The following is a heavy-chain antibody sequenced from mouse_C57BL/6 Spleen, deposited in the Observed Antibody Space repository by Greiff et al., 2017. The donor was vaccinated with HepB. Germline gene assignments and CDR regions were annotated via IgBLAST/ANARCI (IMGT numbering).Heavy chain of an antibody. CDR3: AREGTTVVATSAMDY. D-gene: IGHD1-1*01. V-gene: IGHV1-64*01. Sequence: VKLQQPGAELVKPGASVKLSCKASGYTFTSYWMHWVKQRPGQGLEWIGMIHPNSGSTNYNEKFKRKATLTVDKSSSTAYMQLSSLTSEDSAVYYCAREGTTVVATSAMDYWCQGTSVTVSS. CDR2: IHPNSGST. CDR1: GYTFTSYW. J-gene: IGHJ4*01.